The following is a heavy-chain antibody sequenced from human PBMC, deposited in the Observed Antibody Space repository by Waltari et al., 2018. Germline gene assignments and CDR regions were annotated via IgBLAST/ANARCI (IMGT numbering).Heavy chain of an antibody. V-gene: IGHV3-23*01. Sequence: EVQLLESGGGLVQPGGSLRLSCAASGFTFSSYAMSWVRQAPGKGLEWVSALSGSGGSTYYADSVKGRFTISRDNSNNTLYLQMNILRAEDTAVYYCAKDRRPTIEFAFDIWGQGTMVTVSS. J-gene: IGHJ3*02. CDR2: LSGSGGST. CDR1: GFTFSSYA. CDR3: AKDRRPTIEFAFDI. D-gene: IGHD1-26*01.